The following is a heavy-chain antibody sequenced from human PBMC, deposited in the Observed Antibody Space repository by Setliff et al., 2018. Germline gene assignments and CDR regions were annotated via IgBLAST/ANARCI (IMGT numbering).Heavy chain of an antibody. Sequence: SETLSLTCTVSGDSISTGINYWSWTRQPAGKGLEWIGHIDRSGNTNFNPSLKSRVTISGDRSKNQFSLELSSVTAADTAVYYCARESRFGYSGYDCAFDFWGQGMLVTVSS. J-gene: IGHJ4*02. D-gene: IGHD5-12*01. CDR3: ARESRFGYSGYDCAFDF. CDR1: GDSISTGINY. V-gene: IGHV4-61*09. CDR2: IDRSGNT.